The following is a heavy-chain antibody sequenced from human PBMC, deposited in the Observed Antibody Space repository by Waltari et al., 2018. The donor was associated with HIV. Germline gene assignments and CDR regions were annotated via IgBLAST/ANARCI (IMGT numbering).Heavy chain of an antibody. CDR3: ARASHYIEFSTFDGDYYFDL. Sequence: VQLVESGGGSIKTGGYLSISGAGAGISVGTPWLGWVRKGPGTGLVWVARINSDGSTRNYADAVKGRFVISRDNSRNTVYLQLNSVKVEDTAVYFCARASHYIEFSTFDGDYYFDLWGRGTRVAVSS. V-gene: IGHV3-74*01. J-gene: IGHJ4*02. CDR1: GISVGTPW. D-gene: IGHD3-9*01. CDR2: INSDGSTR.